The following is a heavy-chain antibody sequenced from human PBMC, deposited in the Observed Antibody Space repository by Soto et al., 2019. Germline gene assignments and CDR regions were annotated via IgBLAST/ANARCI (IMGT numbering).Heavy chain of an antibody. CDR2: ISYSGSNT. V-gene: IGHV3-23*01. CDR1: GFTFSSHA. CDR3: ANRVTLCGEVKLSPDFYY. J-gene: IGHJ4*02. D-gene: IGHD3-3*01. Sequence: EVQLLESGGGLVQPEGSLRLSCAASGFTFSSHAMSWVRQAPGKGLEWVSAISYSGSNTYYTDSVKGRFTISRDNSKNTLYLQMNSLRVEDTAIYYCANRVTLCGEVKLSPDFYYWGQGTLVTVSS.